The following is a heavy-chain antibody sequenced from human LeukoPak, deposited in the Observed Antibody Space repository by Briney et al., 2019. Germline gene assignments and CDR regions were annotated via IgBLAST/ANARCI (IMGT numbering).Heavy chain of an antibody. CDR2: IIPIFGTA. CDR1: GGTFSSYA. D-gene: IGHD2-15*01. CDR3: ARDKWGYCSGGSCPDVYYYYGMDV. V-gene: IGHV1-69*01. J-gene: IGHJ6*04. Sequence: SVTVSCKASGGTFSSYAISWVRQAPAQGLEWMGGIIPIFGTANYAQKFQGRVTITADESTSTAYMELSSLRSEDTAVYYCARDKWGYCSGGSCPDVYYYYGMDVWGKGTTVTVSS.